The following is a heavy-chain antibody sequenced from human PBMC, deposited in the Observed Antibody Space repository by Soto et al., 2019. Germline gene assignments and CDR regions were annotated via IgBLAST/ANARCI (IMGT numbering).Heavy chain of an antibody. CDR2: ISAST. CDR3: AIRMYSTRWYYLDS. V-gene: IGHV3-23*01. J-gene: IGHJ4*02. D-gene: IGHD6-13*01. Sequence: EMQLLESGGGLVQAGGSLRLSCAASGFTVSSYALNWVRQAPGKGLEWVSGISASTYYADSVKGRFTISRDTSKNTLYLQMNSQRAEDTAIYFCAIRMYSTRWYYLDSWGQGTLVTVSS. CDR1: GFTVSSYA.